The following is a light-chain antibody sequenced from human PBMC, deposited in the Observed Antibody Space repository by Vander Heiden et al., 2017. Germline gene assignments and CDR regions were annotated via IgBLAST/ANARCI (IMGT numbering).Light chain of an antibody. CDR3: LVYSGGVGV. V-gene: IGLV7-43*01. CDR1: TGAVTSGYY. J-gene: IGLJ3*02. Sequence: QTVVTQQPSLTVSPGGTVTLPCASSTGAVTSGYYPNWVQQKPGQAPRALIYNTNNKQSWTPARFSGSLLGGKAVLTLSGVQPEDEGDYYCLVYSGGVGVFGGGTKLTV. CDR2: NTN.